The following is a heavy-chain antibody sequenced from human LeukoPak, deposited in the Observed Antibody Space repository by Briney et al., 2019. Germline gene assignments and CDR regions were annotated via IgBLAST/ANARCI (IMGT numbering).Heavy chain of an antibody. CDR1: GDSISSGAYY. J-gene: IGHJ4*02. D-gene: IGHD2-8*01. V-gene: IGHV4-39*07. CDR3: ARDVSPNGVVDY. Sequence: KPSETLSLTCTVSGDSISSGAYYWGWIRQPPGKGLEWIGSIYYSGSTYDNPSLKSRVTISVDTSRNQFSLKLSSVIAADTAVYYCARDVSPNGVVDYWGQGTLVTVYS. CDR2: IYYSGST.